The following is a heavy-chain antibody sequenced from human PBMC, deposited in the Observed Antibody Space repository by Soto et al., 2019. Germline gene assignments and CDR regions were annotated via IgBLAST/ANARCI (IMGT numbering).Heavy chain of an antibody. Sequence: QVQLQESGPGLVKPSETLSLTCTVSGGSISSYYWSWIRQPPGKGLEWIGYIYYSGSTNYNPSLKSRVTISVDTSKNQFSLTLSSVTAADTAVYYCARSLRQYYYSYYMDVWGKGTTVTVSS. J-gene: IGHJ6*03. D-gene: IGHD3-16*02. CDR3: ARSLRQYYYSYYMDV. CDR2: IYYSGST. V-gene: IGHV4-59*01. CDR1: GGSISSYY.